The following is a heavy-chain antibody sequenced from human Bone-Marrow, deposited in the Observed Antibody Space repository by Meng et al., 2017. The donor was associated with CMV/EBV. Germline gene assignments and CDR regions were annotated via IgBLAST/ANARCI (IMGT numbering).Heavy chain of an antibody. J-gene: IGHJ4*02. Sequence: SCQAAGGTFSSYAIRWVRQAPGQGLEWMGGIIPIFGTANYAQKFQGRVTITADESTSTAYMELSSLRSEDTAVYYCARAWGGAQLDYWGQGTLVTVSS. CDR3: ARAWGGAQLDY. CDR2: IIPIFGTA. V-gene: IGHV1-69*01. D-gene: IGHD3-16*01. CDR1: GGTFSSYA.